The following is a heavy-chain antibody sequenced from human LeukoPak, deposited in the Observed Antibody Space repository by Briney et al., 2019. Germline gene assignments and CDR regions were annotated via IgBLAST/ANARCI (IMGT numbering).Heavy chain of an antibody. V-gene: IGHV4-4*02. CDR2: IYHSGTT. D-gene: IGHD4-23*01. J-gene: IGHJ4*02. CDR3: ARQSRGGNLAGDDY. CDR1: GGSISSSNW. Sequence: PSGTLSLTCAVSGGSISSSNWWIWVRQPPGKGLEWIGEIYHSGTTNYNPSLKSRVTISVDTSKNQFSLKLSSVTAADTAVYYCARQSRGGNLAGDDYWGQGTLVTVSS.